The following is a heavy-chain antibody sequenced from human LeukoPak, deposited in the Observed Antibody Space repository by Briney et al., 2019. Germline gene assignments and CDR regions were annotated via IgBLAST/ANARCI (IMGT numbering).Heavy chain of an antibody. J-gene: IGHJ4*02. Sequence: GGSLRLSCAASGFTFSSYGMQFSSYGMHWVRQAPGQGLEWVAVISYDGSNKYYADSVKGRFTISRDNSKNTLYLQMNSLRGEDTAVYNCARVASAVTTPFFDYWGQGTLVTVSS. V-gene: IGHV3-30*19. CDR2: ISYDGSNK. D-gene: IGHD4-11*01. CDR3: ARVASAVTTPFFDY. CDR1: GFTFSSYGMQFSSYG.